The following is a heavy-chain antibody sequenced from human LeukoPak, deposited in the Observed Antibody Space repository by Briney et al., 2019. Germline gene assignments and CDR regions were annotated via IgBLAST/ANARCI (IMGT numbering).Heavy chain of an antibody. D-gene: IGHD2-2*01. CDR3: ARRLCSSTSCYSYGMDV. CDR2: IYSGGTT. V-gene: IGHV4-4*07. CDR1: GDSISNYF. J-gene: IGHJ6*02. Sequence: SETLSLTCIVSGDSISNYFWSWIRQPAGKGLEWLGRIYSGGTTNYNPSLKSRVTMSVDTSKNQFSLNLSSVTAADTAVYYCARRLCSSTSCYSYGMDVWGQGTTVTVSS.